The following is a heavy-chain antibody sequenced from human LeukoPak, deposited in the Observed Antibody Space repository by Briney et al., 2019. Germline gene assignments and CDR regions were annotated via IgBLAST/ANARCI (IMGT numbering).Heavy chain of an antibody. J-gene: IGHJ4*02. CDR1: GFTFSSYG. CDR2: IRYDGSNK. CDR3: ARGHRPRDLYYFDY. V-gene: IGHV3-30*02. D-gene: IGHD5-24*01. Sequence: GGSLRLSCAASGFTFSSYGMHWVRQAPGKGLEWVAFIRYDGSNKYYADSVKGRFTISRDNSKNTLYLQMNSLRAEDTAVYYCARGHRPRDLYYFDYWGQGTLVTVSP.